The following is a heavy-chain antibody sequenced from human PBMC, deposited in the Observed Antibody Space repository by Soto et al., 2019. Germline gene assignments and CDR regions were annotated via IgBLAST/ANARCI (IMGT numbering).Heavy chain of an antibody. J-gene: IGHJ6*02. CDR2: ISYDGSNK. V-gene: IGHV3-30-3*01. D-gene: IGHD3-3*01. CDR3: ARAPRYNDFWSDMDV. Sequence: QVQLVESGGGVVQPGESLRLSCAASNFTFSSYTLHWVRQAPGKGLEWVAIISYDGSNKYYADSVKGRFTISRDNSKNTLYLQMNSLGAEDTALYYCARAPRYNDFWSDMDVWGQGTTVTVSS. CDR1: NFTFSSYT.